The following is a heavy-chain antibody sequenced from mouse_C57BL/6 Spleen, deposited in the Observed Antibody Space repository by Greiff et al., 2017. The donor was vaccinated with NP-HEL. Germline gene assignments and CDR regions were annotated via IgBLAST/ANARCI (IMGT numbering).Heavy chain of an antibody. CDR3: ARHDDYYYAMDY. D-gene: IGHD2-12*01. CDR1: GYSFTGYY. V-gene: IGHV1-42*01. J-gene: IGHJ4*01. CDR2: INPSTGGT. Sequence: VQLQQSGPVLVKPGASVKISCKASGYSFTGYYMNWVKQSPEKSLEWIGEINPSTGGTTYNQTLKAKATLTVDKSSSTAYMQLKSLTSDDYAVYYCARHDDYYYAMDYWGQGTSVTVSS.